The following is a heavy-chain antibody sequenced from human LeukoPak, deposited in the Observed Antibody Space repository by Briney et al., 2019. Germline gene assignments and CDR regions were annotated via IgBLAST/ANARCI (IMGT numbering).Heavy chain of an antibody. J-gene: IGHJ4*02. Sequence: TLSLTCTVSGGSISSYYWTWIRQPPGNALEWLARIDWDDDKYYSTSLKTRLTISKDTSKNQVVLTMTNMDPVDTATYYCARIFTALHEGFDYWGQGTLVTVSS. D-gene: IGHD3-16*01. CDR2: IDWDDDK. CDR3: ARIFTALHEGFDY. V-gene: IGHV2-70*11. CDR1: GGSISSYY.